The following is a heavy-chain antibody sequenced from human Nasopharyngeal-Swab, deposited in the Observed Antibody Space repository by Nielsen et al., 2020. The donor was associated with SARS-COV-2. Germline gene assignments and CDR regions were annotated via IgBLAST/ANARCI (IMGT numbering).Heavy chain of an antibody. CDR1: GFTFGDYA. D-gene: IGHD3-10*01. V-gene: IGHV3-49*04. J-gene: IGHJ6*02. CDR3: TRVSIWFGEWYYYGMDV. CDR2: IRSKAYGGTT. Sequence: GGSLRLSCTASGFTFGDYAMSWVRQAPGKGLEWVGFIRSKAYGGTTEYAASVKGRFTISRDDSKSIAYLQMNSLKTEDTAVYYCTRVSIWFGEWYYYGMDVWGQGTTVTVSS.